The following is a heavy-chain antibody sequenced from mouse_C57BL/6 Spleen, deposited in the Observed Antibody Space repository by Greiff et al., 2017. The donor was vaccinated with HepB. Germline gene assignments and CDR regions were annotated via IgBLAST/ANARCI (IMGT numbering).Heavy chain of an antibody. J-gene: IGHJ2*01. D-gene: IGHD3-2*02. V-gene: IGHV1-82*01. CDR3: ARQLRTHNYFDY. Sequence: QVQLQQSGPELVKPGASVKISCKASGYAFSSSWMNWVKQRPGKGLEWIGRIYPGDGDTNYNGKFKGKATLTADKSSSTAYMQLSSLTSEDSAVYFCARQLRTHNYFDYWGQGTTLTVSS. CDR2: IYPGDGDT. CDR1: GYAFSSSW.